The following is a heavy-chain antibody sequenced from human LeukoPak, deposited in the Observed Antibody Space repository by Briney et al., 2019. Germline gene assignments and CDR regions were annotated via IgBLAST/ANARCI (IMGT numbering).Heavy chain of an antibody. Sequence: GGSLRLSCAASGFTFSSYWMHWVRQAPGKGLVWVSRIKSDGTTTDYADSVKGRFTISRDNAKNTLYLQTNSLGPADTAVYYWGKEGNLDLVLGALDYWGQGTLVTVSS. J-gene: IGHJ4*02. CDR3: GKEGNLDLVLGALDY. D-gene: IGHD3/OR15-3a*01. CDR2: IKSDGTTT. V-gene: IGHV3-74*01. CDR1: GFTFSSYW.